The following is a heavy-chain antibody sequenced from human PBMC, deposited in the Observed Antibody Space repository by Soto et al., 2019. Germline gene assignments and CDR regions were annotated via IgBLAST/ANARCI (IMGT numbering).Heavy chain of an antibody. V-gene: IGHV1-46*01. CDR2: INPSGGST. Sequence: ASVKLSCKASGYTFTSYYMHCVRQAPGQGLEWMGIINPSGGSTSYAQKFQGRVTMTRDTSTSTVYMELSSLRSEDTAVYYCARETYYYDSSGSYDAFDIWGQGTMVTVSS. J-gene: IGHJ3*02. CDR1: GYTFTSYY. CDR3: ARETYYYDSSGSYDAFDI. D-gene: IGHD3-22*01.